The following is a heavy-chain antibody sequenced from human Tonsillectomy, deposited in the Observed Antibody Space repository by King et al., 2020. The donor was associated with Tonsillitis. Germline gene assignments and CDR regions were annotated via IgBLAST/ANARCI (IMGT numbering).Heavy chain of an antibody. CDR2: ISWNSGSI. Sequence: VQLVESGGGLVQPDRSLRLSCAASGFTFDDYAMHWVRQAPGKGLEWVSGISWNSGSIGYAAFVKGRFFISRDNAKNSLYLQMYSLRAEDSALYYCAKALGDYYYYYAMDVWGQGTTVTVSS. D-gene: IGHD3-10*01. J-gene: IGHJ6*02. CDR1: GFTFDDYA. CDR3: AKALGDYYYYYAMDV. V-gene: IGHV3-9*01.